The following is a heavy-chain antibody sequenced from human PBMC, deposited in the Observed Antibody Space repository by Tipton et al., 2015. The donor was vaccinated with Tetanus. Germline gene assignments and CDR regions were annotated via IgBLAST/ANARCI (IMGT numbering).Heavy chain of an antibody. CDR2: ISGTGTTV. CDR1: GFTFSSYN. J-gene: IGHJ5*02. CDR3: ARGFRPIFGVAQPFDP. V-gene: IGHV3-48*02. Sequence: SLRLSCAASGFTFSSYNMNWVRQAPGKGLEWASHISGTGTTVDYADSVKGRFTISRDNAKNSLYLQMNSLRDEDTAIYYCARGFRPIFGVAQPFDPWGQGTLVTVSS. D-gene: IGHD3-3*01.